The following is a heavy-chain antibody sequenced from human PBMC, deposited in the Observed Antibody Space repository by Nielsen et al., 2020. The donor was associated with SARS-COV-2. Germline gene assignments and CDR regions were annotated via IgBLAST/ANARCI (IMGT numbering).Heavy chain of an antibody. CDR3: AKDRDIVVVGAADY. J-gene: IGHJ4*02. D-gene: IGHD2-15*01. V-gene: IGHV3-23*01. CDR2: ISGSGGST. Sequence: WIRQPPGKGLEWVSAISGSGGSTYYADSVKGRFTISRDNSKNTLYLQMNSLRAEDTAVYYCAKDRDIVVVGAADYWGQGTLVTVSS.